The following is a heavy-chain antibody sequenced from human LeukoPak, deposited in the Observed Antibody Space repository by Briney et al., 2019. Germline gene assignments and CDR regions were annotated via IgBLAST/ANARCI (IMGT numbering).Heavy chain of an antibody. V-gene: IGHV3-21*01. CDR3: ARAKNDYGGRLKYDY. J-gene: IGHJ4*02. D-gene: IGHD4-23*01. CDR1: GFTFSSYS. Sequence: PGGSLRLSCAASGFTFSSYSMNWVRQAPGKGLEWVSSISSSSYIYYADSVKGRFTISRDNAKNSLYLQMNSLRAEDTAVYYCARAKNDYGGRLKYDYWGQGTLVTVSS. CDR2: ISSSSYI.